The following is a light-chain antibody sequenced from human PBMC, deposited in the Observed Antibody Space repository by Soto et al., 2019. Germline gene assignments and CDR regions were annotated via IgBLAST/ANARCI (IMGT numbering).Light chain of an antibody. CDR2: GSS. CDR1: QSVSSGY. J-gene: IGKJ5*01. Sequence: EIVVTQWPGTLCLSLGESATLSCRASQSVSSGYLAWDQQKPGQAPRLLFYGSSSWATGIPDRFSGSGSGTEFTLTISSLQSEGFAVYYCQPYNPWPTITFGPGTRLEIK. V-gene: IGKV3-20*01. CDR3: QPYNPWPTIT.